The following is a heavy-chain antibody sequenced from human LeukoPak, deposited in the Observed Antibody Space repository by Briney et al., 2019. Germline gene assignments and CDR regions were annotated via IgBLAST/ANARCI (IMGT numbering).Heavy chain of an antibody. D-gene: IGHD2-2*01. CDR1: GFTFSSYS. Sequence: GGSLRLSCAASGFTFSSYSMNWVRQAPGKGLEWVSSICSTSRCIFYADSVKGRFTISRDNAKSSLYLQMNDLRAEDTAVYYCAKADCSDIGCYVKDYWGQGTLITVSS. J-gene: IGHJ4*02. CDR3: AKADCSDIGCYVKDY. CDR2: ICSTSRCI. V-gene: IGHV3-21*01.